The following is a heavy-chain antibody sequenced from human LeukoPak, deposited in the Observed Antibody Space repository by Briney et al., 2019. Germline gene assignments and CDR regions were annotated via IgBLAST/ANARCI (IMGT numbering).Heavy chain of an antibody. CDR3: TTGPKTWILLYSSYGMVV. Sequence: GSLRDSPAASGFTFSNAWTSRVRQGPGKGLEWVVRIKSKTHGGTADYAAPVKGRFTISSDASKNTLYLQMNSLKTEETAFYYCTTGPKTWILLYSSYGMVVWGEGTTVTVSS. CDR2: IKSKTHGGTA. CDR1: GFTFSNAW. V-gene: IGHV3-15*01. J-gene: IGHJ6*01. D-gene: IGHD5-18*01.